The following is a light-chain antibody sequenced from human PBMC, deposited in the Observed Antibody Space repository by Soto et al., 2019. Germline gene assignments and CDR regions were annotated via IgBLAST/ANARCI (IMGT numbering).Light chain of an antibody. CDR3: YSFTSTNTYV. J-gene: IGLJ1*01. CDR1: SSDVGRYNL. Sequence: QSALTQPPSVSGSPGQSVTISCSGTSSDVGRYNLVSWYQQAPGTAPKVMIYEVNNRPSGVPDRFSGSKSGHTASLTISGLQPEDEAEYYCYSFTSTNTYVFGTGTKVTVL. V-gene: IGLV2-18*02. CDR2: EVN.